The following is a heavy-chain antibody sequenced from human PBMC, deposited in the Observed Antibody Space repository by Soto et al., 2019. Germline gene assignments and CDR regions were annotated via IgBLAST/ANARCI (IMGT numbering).Heavy chain of an antibody. CDR2: IYSGGST. CDR1: GFTVSSNY. Sequence: VQLVETGGGLIQPGGSLRLSCAASGFTVSSNYMSWVRQAPGKGLEWVSVIYSGGSTYYADSVKGRFTISRANSKNTLYLQMNSLRAEDTAVYYCVSAGNYYYGMDVWGQGTTVTVSS. V-gene: IGHV3-53*02. J-gene: IGHJ6*02. D-gene: IGHD3-10*01. CDR3: VSAGNYYYGMDV.